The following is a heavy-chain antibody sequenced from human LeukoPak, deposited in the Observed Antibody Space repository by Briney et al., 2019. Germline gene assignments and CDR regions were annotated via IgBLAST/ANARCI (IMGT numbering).Heavy chain of an antibody. D-gene: IGHD6-6*01. CDR1: GGTINNSA. Sequence: SVKVSCKVAGGTINNSAISWVRQAPGQGLEWMGGLSPVLATYAQKFQGRVTITADESTDTVYMELGSLTSEDTATYFCARDREISARPGGWFDPWGQGTLVTVSS. CDR3: ARDREISARPGGWFDP. J-gene: IGHJ5*02. V-gene: IGHV1-69*01. CDR2: LSPVLA.